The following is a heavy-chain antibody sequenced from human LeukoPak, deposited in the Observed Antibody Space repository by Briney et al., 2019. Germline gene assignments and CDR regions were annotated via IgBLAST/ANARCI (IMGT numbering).Heavy chain of an antibody. CDR3: ARDLRGDGGNFVDY. V-gene: IGHV3-11*01. D-gene: IGHD4-23*01. CDR1: GFTFSDYY. Sequence: PGGSLRLSCTASGFTFSDYYMSWIRQAPGKGLEWISYISSSGSTIYYADSVKARFTISRDNAKTSLYLQMNSLRAEDTAVYYCARDLRGDGGNFVDYWGQGTLVTVSS. CDR2: ISSSGSTI. J-gene: IGHJ4*02.